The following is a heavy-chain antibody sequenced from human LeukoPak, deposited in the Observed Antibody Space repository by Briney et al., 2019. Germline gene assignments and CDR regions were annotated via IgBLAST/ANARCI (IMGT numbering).Heavy chain of an antibody. J-gene: IGHJ4*02. Sequence: GGSLRLSCAVSGFTFSSLWMSWVRQAPGKGLEWVAHIKTDGSEKYYVDSVKGRFTISRDNAKNSLYLQMNSLRADDTAVYYCARDSSDGSSWYYFDYWGQGTLVTVSS. CDR1: GFTFSSLW. D-gene: IGHD6-13*01. V-gene: IGHV3-7*01. CDR3: ARDSSDGSSWYYFDY. CDR2: IKTDGSEK.